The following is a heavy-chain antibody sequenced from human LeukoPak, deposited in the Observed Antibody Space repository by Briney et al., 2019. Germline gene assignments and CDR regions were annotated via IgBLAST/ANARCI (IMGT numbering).Heavy chain of an antibody. V-gene: IGHV4-59*01. J-gene: IGHJ4*02. CDR3: ARETSGDYATAFDY. CDR1: GGSISSYY. Sequence: SETLSLTCTVSGGSISSYYWSWIRQPPGKGLEWIGYIYYSGSTNYTPSLKSRVTISVDTSKNQFSLKLSSVTAADTAVYYCARETSGDYATAFDYWGQGTLVTVSS. D-gene: IGHD4-17*01. CDR2: IYYSGST.